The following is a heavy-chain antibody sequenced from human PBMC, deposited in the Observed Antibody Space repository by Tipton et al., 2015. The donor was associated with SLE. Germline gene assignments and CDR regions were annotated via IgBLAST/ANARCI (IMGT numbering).Heavy chain of an antibody. D-gene: IGHD3-10*01. Sequence: TLSLTCIVSGGSISNYYWSWIRQPPGKRLEWIGDIYHSESSNYNPSLQSRVTLSVDTSKNQFSLKLNSVTAADTAMYYCARHGSGRIGDFEGWGQGTLVTVSS. CDR3: ARHGSGRIGDFEG. J-gene: IGHJ4*02. CDR2: IYHSESS. V-gene: IGHV4-59*01. CDR1: GGSISNYY.